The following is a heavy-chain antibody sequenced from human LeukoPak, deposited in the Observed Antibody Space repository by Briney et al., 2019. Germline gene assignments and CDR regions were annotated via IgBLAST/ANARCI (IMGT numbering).Heavy chain of an antibody. V-gene: IGHV3-9*01. J-gene: IGHJ4*02. CDR3: AKGSGWYVGYFDY. CDR1: GFTFDDYA. CDR2: ISWNSGSI. Sequence: PGGSLRLSCAASGFTFDDYAMHWVRQAPGKGLEWVSGISWNSGSIGYADSVKGRFTISRDNSKNTLYLQMNSLRAEDTAVYYCAKGSGWYVGYFDYWGQGTLVTVSS. D-gene: IGHD6-19*01.